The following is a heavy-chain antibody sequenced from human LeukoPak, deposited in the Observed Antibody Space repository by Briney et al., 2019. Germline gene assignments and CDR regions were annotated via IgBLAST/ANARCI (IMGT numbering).Heavy chain of an antibody. J-gene: IGHJ4*02. CDR3: AKDRLAYSYGPLFF. Sequence: GGSLRLSCAASGFTFSSYAMSWVRQAPGKGLEWVSAISGSGGSTYYADSVKGRLTISRDNSKNTLYLQMNSLRAEDTAVYYCAKDRLAYSYGPLFFRGQGTLVTVSS. D-gene: IGHD5-18*01. V-gene: IGHV3-23*01. CDR1: GFTFSSYA. CDR2: ISGSGGST.